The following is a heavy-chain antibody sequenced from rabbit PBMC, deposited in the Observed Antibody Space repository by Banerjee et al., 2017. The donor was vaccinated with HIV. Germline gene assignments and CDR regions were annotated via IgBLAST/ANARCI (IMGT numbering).Heavy chain of an antibody. Sequence: QSLEESGGDLVKPGASLTLTCTASGFDFSSDAMCWVRQAPGKGLEWIACMRADSSGTTYYASWAKGRFTITRSTSLNTVTLQMTSLTAADTATYFCARGDGAYAGATYTTGGDLWGQGTLVTVS. J-gene: IGHJ3*01. CDR3: ARGDGAYAGATYTTGGDL. CDR2: MRADSSGTT. D-gene: IGHD4-2*01. V-gene: IGHV1S40*01. CDR1: GFDFSSDA.